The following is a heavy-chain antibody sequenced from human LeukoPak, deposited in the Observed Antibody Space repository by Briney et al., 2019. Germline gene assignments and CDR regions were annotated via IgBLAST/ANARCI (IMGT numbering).Heavy chain of an antibody. CDR1: GFIFSKYG. D-gene: IGHD1-14*01. CDR2: IWYDGSNK. V-gene: IGHV3-33*01. J-gene: IGHJ6*02. Sequence: PGGSLRLSCVASGFIFSKYGMHWVRQAPGKGLEWVAVIWYDGSNKYYADSVKGRFTISRDNSKNTLYLQMNSLRAEDTAVYYCARASGLRSLYYYYGMDVWGQGTTVTVSS. CDR3: ARASGLRSLYYYYGMDV.